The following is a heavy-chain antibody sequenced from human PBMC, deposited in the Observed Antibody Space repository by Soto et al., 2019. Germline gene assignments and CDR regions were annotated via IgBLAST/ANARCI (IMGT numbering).Heavy chain of an antibody. V-gene: IGHV3-48*01. CDR3: ATIIIPAATNFY. CDR1: GFTFSSYC. CDR2: ISSSSSTT. D-gene: IGHD2-2*01. J-gene: IGHJ4*02. Sequence: LGGSLRLSCAASGFTFSSYCINWVRQAPGKGLEWVSYISSSSSTTYYADSVKGRLTISRDNSKNTLYLQMNSLRAEDTAVYYCATIIIPAATNFYWGQGTLVTVSS.